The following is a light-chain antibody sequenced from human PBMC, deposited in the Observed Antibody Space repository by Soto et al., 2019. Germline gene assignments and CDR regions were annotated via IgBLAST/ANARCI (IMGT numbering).Light chain of an antibody. J-gene: IGLJ3*02. CDR2: EGT. CDR1: NSHALSYDA. V-gene: IGLV2-23*01. CDR3: CSYIYSNNWA. Sequence: QSALTQPASLSGSPGQSVTISCTGSNSHALSYDAVSWYQHRPGKAPKLIIYEGTKRPSGISNRYSGSRSDNLASLTISGLQAEAEADYYCCSYIYSNNWAFGGGTQLTVL.